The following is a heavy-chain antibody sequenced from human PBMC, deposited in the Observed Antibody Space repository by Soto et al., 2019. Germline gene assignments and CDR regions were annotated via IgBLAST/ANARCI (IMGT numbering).Heavy chain of an antibody. CDR2: IYHSGST. Sequence: CAVSGGSIISINWWSCVRQPPGKGLEWIGEIYHSGSTNYNPSLKSRVTISVDKSKNQFSLKLSSVTAADTATYYCARGVIAAAGGPRGRAFDYWGQGTLVTVSS. V-gene: IGHV4-4*02. CDR3: ARGVIAAAGGPRGRAFDY. D-gene: IGHD6-13*01. CDR1: GGSIISINW. J-gene: IGHJ4*02.